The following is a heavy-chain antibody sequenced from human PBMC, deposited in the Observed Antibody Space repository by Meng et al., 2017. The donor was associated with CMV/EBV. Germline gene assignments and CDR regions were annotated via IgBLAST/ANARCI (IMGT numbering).Heavy chain of an antibody. CDR2: FANEDGET. J-gene: IGHJ3*02. CDR1: GYTLTELS. Sequence: ASVQVSCKVSGYTLTELSRHWVRQAPGKGREWMGGFANEDGETIYAQKFQGRVTMTEDTSTDTAYMELSSLRSEDTDVYYCATAAGSRAPGGAFDIWGQGTMVTVSS. CDR3: ATAAGSRAPGGAFDI. D-gene: IGHD2-2*01. V-gene: IGHV1-24*01.